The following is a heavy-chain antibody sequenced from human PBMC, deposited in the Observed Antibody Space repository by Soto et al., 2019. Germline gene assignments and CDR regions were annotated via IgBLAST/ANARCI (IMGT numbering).Heavy chain of an antibody. CDR3: AKEMSASTLADFFDY. D-gene: IGHD6-19*01. CDR1: GFTFTTYA. CDR2: IRGGGGRT. V-gene: IGHV3-23*01. Sequence: EVQLLESGAGLIQPGGSLRLSCEASGFTFTTYAMTWVRLAPGKGLEWVATIRGGGGRTFYADPVKGRFTISRDNSTTTPYLQMTSLRAEDTAVYYCAKEMSASTLADFFDYWGQGTLVTVSS. J-gene: IGHJ4*02.